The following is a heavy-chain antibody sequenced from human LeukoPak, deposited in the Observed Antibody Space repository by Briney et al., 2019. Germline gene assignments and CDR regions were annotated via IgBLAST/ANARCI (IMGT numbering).Heavy chain of an antibody. CDR1: GYSLTNTYY. D-gene: IGHD3-3*01. Sequence: PSETLSLTCNVSGYSLTNTYYWGWIRQPPGEGLEWIGNIHHSGSTYYNPSVKCRVSISIDTSKNQFSLRLTSLNAADTAVYYCAREGPIRFLDQIGYWGQGILVTVSP. J-gene: IGHJ4*02. V-gene: IGHV4-38-2*02. CDR2: IHHSGST. CDR3: AREGPIRFLDQIGY.